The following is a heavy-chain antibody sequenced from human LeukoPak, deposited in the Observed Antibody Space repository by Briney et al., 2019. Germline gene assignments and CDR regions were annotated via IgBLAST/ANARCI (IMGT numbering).Heavy chain of an antibody. D-gene: IGHD3-9*01. CDR1: GGSLSGYY. CDR3: ARGCPLTY. J-gene: IGHJ4*02. Sequence: HSETLSLTCAVSGGSLSGYYWSWIRQPPGKGLEWIGEINHSGSTNYNPSLKSRVTISVDTSKNQFSLKLSSVTAADTAVYYCARGCPLTYWGQGTLVTVSS. V-gene: IGHV4-34*01. CDR2: INHSGST.